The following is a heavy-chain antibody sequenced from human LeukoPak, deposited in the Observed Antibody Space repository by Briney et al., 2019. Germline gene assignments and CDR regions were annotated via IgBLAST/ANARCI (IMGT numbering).Heavy chain of an antibody. J-gene: IGHJ6*02. V-gene: IGHV1-8*01. CDR1: GYTFTSYD. CDR3: ARGVITITHYYYYGMDV. Sequence: ASVKVSCKASGYTFTSYDINWVRQATGQGLEWMGWMNPNSGNTGYAQKFQGRVTMTRNTSISTAYMELSSLRSEDTAVYYCARGVITITHYYYYGMDVWGQGTTVTVSS. CDR2: MNPNSGNT. D-gene: IGHD3-9*01.